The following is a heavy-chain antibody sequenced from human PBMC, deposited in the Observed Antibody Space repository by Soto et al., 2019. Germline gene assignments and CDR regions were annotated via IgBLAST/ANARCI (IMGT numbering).Heavy chain of an antibody. V-gene: IGHV4-31*03. CDR2: IYYSGST. Sequence: QVQLQESGPGLVKPSQTLSLTCTVSGGSINSGGYYWSWIRQHPGKGLEWIGYIYYSGSTYYNPSLKSRVTISVDTSKNQFSLKLSSVTAADTVVYYCARDDSSGYYYVSGAFDIWGQGTMVTVSS. J-gene: IGHJ3*02. CDR1: GGSINSGGYY. CDR3: ARDDSSGYYYVSGAFDI. D-gene: IGHD3-22*01.